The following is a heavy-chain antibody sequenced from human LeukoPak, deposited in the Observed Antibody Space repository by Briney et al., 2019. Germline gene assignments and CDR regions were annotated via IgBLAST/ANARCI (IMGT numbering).Heavy chain of an antibody. D-gene: IGHD2-21*01. CDR3: ARKVFAIPFDY. J-gene: IGHJ4*02. CDR2: ISNDGTNK. CDR1: GFTFSSYE. V-gene: IGHV3-30*04. Sequence: PGGSLRLSCAASGFTFSSYEMHWVRQAPGKGLEWVAVISNDGTNKYYADSVKGRFTISRDNSKNTLYLQMDSLRAEDTAVYYCARKVFAIPFDYWGQGTLVTVSS.